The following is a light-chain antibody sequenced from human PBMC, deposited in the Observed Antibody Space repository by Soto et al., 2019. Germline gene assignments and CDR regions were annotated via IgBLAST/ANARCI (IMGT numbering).Light chain of an antibody. J-gene: IGLJ2*01. CDR2: INSDGSH. CDR1: SGHSSYA. V-gene: IGLV4-69*01. CDR3: QTWGTGIVV. Sequence: QLVLTQSPSASASLGASVKLTCTLSSGHSSYAIAWHQQQPEKGPRYLMKINSDGSHSKGDGIPDRFSGSSSGAERYLTISSLQSEDEADYYCQTWGTGIVVFAGGTKLTVL.